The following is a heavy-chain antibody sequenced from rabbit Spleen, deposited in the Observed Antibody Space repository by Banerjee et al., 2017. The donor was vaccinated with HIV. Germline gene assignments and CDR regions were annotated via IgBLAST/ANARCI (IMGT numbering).Heavy chain of an antibody. Sequence: QSLEESGGDLVKPGASLTLTCTASGFSFSSRYYMCWVRQAPGKGLEWIACIYAGDSGDTYYASWAKGRFTCSKASSTTVTLQMTSLTAADTATYFCARDTATSFSTYGMDLWGPGTLVTVS. D-gene: IGHD1-1*01. J-gene: IGHJ6*01. CDR2: IYAGDSGDT. V-gene: IGHV1S40*01. CDR3: ARDTATSFSTYGMDL. CDR1: GFSFSSRYY.